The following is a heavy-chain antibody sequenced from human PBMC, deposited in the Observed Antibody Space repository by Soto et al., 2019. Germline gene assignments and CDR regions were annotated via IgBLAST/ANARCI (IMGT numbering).Heavy chain of an antibody. J-gene: IGHJ4*02. Sequence: SVKVSCKASGYTFTGYYMHWVRQAPGQGLEWIGWINPNSGGTNYAQKFQGRVTMTRDTSISPAYMELTSLSAADTAVYYCARAPRSGSYYNDPFAYWSQGTLVTVSS. CDR3: ARAPRSGSYYNDPFAY. D-gene: IGHD3-10*01. CDR2: INPNSGGT. CDR1: GYTFTGYY. V-gene: IGHV1-2*02.